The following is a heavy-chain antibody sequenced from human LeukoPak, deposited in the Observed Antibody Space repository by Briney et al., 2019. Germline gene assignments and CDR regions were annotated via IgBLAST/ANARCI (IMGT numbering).Heavy chain of an antibody. CDR2: IIPILGIA. CDR3: ARHSSGSLYYFDY. J-gene: IGHJ4*02. Sequence: ASVKVSCKASRGTFSSYAISWVRQAPGQGLEWMGRIIPILGIANYAQKFQGRVTITADKSTSTAYMELSSLRSEDTAVYYCARHSSGSLYYFDYWGQGTLVTVSS. V-gene: IGHV1-69*04. CDR1: RGTFSSYA. D-gene: IGHD3-22*01.